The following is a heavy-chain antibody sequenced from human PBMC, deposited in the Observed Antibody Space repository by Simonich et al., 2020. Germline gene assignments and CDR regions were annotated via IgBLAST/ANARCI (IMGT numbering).Heavy chain of an antibody. J-gene: IGHJ4*02. CDR3: ARTNTMRELDTMVRGVDYFDY. CDR2: IIPSLGIA. Sequence: QVQLVQSGAEVKKPGSSVKVSCKASGGTFSSYAISWVRQAPGKGLEWMERIIPSLGIANDAQKSQGRVTITADKSTSTAYMELSSLRSEDTAVYYCARTNTMRELDTMVRGVDYFDYWGQGTLVTVSS. D-gene: IGHD3-10*01. CDR1: GGTFSSYA. V-gene: IGHV1-69*09.